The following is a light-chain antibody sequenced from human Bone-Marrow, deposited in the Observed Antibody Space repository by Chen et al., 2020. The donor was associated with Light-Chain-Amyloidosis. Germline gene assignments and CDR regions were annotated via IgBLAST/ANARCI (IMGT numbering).Light chain of an antibody. Sequence: EIVMTQSPATLSVSPGERATLSCRASQSVSSNLAWYQQKPGQAPRRLIYGASTRATGIPARFSGSGSGTDFTLTISSIETEDFAVYSCPQYNQWPKTFGRGTKVEI. J-gene: IGKJ1*01. CDR3: PQYNQWPKT. CDR1: QSVSSN. V-gene: IGKV3-15*01. CDR2: GAS.